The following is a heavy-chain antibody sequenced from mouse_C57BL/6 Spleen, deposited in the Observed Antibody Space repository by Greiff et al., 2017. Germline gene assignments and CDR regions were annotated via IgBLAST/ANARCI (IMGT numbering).Heavy chain of an antibody. CDR1: GFSFNTYA. CDR2: IRSKSNNYAT. V-gene: IGHV10-1*01. CDR3: VRRTGAY. Sequence: EVQVVESGGGLVQPKGSLKLSCAASGFSFNTYAMNWVRQAPGKGLEWVARIRSKSNNYATYYADSVKDRFTISRDDSESMLYLQMNKLKTEDTGVYYCVRRTGAYWGQGTLVTVSA. J-gene: IGHJ3*01.